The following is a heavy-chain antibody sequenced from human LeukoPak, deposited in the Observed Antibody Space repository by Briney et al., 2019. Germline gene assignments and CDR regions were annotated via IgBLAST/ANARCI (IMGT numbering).Heavy chain of an antibody. V-gene: IGHV3-7*01. CDR1: GLTFSSYW. CDR3: ARVGAGYSSSWYVGATYTDAFDI. D-gene: IGHD6-13*01. J-gene: IGHJ3*02. Sequence: GGALRLSCAASGLTFSSYWMSWVRQAPGKGLEGVANIKQDGSEKYYVDSVKGRFTISRDNAKNSLYLQMNSLRAEDTAVYYCARVGAGYSSSWYVGATYTDAFDIWGQGTMVTVSS. CDR2: IKQDGSEK.